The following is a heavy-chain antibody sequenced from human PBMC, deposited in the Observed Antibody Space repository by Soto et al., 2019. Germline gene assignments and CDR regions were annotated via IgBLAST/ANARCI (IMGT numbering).Heavy chain of an antibody. J-gene: IGHJ3*02. CDR1: GFTFSSYT. Sequence: GGSLRLSCAASGFTFSSYTMHWVRQAPGKGLEYVSAISSNGETTYYANSVKGRFTISRNNSRNTLYLQMGSLRAEDMAVYYCARERRAVAGNDAFDIWGQGTMVTVSS. D-gene: IGHD6-19*01. CDR3: ARERRAVAGNDAFDI. CDR2: ISSNGETT. V-gene: IGHV3-64*01.